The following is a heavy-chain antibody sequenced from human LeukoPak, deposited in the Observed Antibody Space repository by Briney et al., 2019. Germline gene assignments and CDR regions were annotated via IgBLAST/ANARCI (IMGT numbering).Heavy chain of an antibody. D-gene: IGHD3-10*01. CDR3: ARDPVRGVTEYYFDY. Sequence: ASVKVSCKASGYTFIGYFMHWVRQAPGQGLEWMGWINPSGVSTSYTQKFQGRVTMTRDMSTSTVYMELSSLRSEDTAVYYCARDPVRGVTEYYFDYWGQGTLVTVSS. J-gene: IGHJ4*02. V-gene: IGHV1-46*01. CDR1: GYTFIGYF. CDR2: INPSGVST.